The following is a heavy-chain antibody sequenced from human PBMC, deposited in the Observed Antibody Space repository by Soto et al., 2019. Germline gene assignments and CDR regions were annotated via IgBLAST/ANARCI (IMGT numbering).Heavy chain of an antibody. J-gene: IGHJ4*02. Sequence: GGSLRLSCAASGFTFSSYGMHWVRQAPGKGLEWVAVISYDGSNKYYADSVKGRFTISRDNSKNTLYLQMNSLRAEDTAVYYCAKDSLYSSSWFRYYFDYWGQGTLVTVSS. CDR2: ISYDGSNK. V-gene: IGHV3-30*18. CDR1: GFTFSSYG. CDR3: AKDSLYSSSWFRYYFDY. D-gene: IGHD6-13*01.